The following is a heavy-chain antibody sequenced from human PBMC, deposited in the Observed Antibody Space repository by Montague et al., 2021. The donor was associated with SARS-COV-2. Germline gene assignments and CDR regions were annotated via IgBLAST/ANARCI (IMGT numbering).Heavy chain of an antibody. Sequence: SETLSLTCAVYGGPFSGYYWSWIRQPPGKGLEWIGEINHSGSTNYNPSLKSRVTISVDTSKNQFSLKLSSVTAADTAGYYCARGRRILLWFGELLSGGDYYGMDVWGQGTTVTVSS. CDR2: INHSGST. CDR1: GGPFSGYY. D-gene: IGHD3-10*01. CDR3: ARGRRILLWFGELLSGGDYYGMDV. J-gene: IGHJ6*02. V-gene: IGHV4-34*01.